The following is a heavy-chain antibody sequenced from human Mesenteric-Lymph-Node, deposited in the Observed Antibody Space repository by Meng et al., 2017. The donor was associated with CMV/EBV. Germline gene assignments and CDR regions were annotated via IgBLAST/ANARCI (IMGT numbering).Heavy chain of an antibody. J-gene: IGHJ6*02. CDR1: GDSMKNYY. V-gene: IGHV4-59*01. CDR3: ARDRIKRVLFTNSPGDYGLDL. Sequence: GSLRLSCTVSGDSMKNYYWTWIRQPPGRGPEWIAYTYHTGSTNYNPSLKSRLTVSIDTSKNQLSLRLSSVTAADTAVYYCARDRIKRVLFTNSPGDYGLDLWGQGTTVTVSS. CDR2: TYHTGST. D-gene: IGHD2-8*01.